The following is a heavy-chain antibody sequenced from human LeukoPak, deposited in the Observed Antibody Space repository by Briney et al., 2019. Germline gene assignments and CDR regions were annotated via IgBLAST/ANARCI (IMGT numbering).Heavy chain of an antibody. J-gene: IGHJ5*02. Sequence: ASVKVSCKASGGTFSSYTISWVRQAPGQGLEWMGRIIPILGIANYARKFQGRVTITADKSTSTAYMELSSLRSEDTAVYYCARDVVSGLPFDPWGQGTLVTVSS. D-gene: IGHD6-19*01. V-gene: IGHV1-69*04. CDR2: IIPILGIA. CDR3: ARDVVSGLPFDP. CDR1: GGTFSSYT.